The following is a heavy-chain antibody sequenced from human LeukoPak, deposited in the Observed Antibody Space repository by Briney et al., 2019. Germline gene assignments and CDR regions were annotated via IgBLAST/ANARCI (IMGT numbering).Heavy chain of an antibody. J-gene: IGHJ6*03. CDR2: INPNSGGT. Sequence: ASVKVSCKASGYTFTGYYMHWLRQAPGQGLEWMGWINPNSGGTNYAQKFQGRVTMTRDTSISTAYMELSRLRSDDTAVYYCARHGIVVVPAATAYYYYYMDVWGKGTTVTVSS. V-gene: IGHV1-2*02. CDR3: ARHGIVVVPAATAYYYYYMDV. CDR1: GYTFTGYY. D-gene: IGHD2-2*01.